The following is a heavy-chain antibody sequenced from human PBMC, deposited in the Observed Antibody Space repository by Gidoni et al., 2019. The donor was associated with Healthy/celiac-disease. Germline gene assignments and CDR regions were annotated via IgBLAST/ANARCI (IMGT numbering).Heavy chain of an antibody. V-gene: IGHV3-21*01. CDR1: GSTFSTYS. CDR2: ISSSSSYI. D-gene: IGHD2-2*01. Sequence: EVQLVESVAGLVKPGGSLRLSCAASGSTFSTYSINWVRQAPGQGLEWVSSISSSSSYIYYADSVKGRFTISRDNAKNSLYLQMNSLRAENTAVYDCARDRCSSTSCYEKIMGGLDYWGQGTLVTVSS. CDR3: ARDRCSSTSCYEKIMGGLDY. J-gene: IGHJ4*02.